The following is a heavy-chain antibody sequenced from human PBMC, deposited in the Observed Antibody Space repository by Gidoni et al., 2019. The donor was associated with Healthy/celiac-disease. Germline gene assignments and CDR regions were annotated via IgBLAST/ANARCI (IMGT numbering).Heavy chain of an antibody. CDR2: IYYSGCT. CDR3: AGQGSSGWLTAKFDY. J-gene: IGHJ4*02. Sequence: QLQLQESGPGLVKPSETLSLPCTVPGGSISSSSYYWGWIRQPPGKGLEWIGSIYYSGCTSDNPSLKSRVTISVDTSKNQFSLKLSSVTAADTAVYYCAGQGSSGWLTAKFDYWGQGTLVTVSS. V-gene: IGHV4-39*01. D-gene: IGHD6-19*01. CDR1: GGSISSSSYY.